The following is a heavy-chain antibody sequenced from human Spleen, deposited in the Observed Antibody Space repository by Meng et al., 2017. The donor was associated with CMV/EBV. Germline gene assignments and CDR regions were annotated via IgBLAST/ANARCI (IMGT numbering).Heavy chain of an antibody. V-gene: IGHV3-21*01. Sequence: GGSLRLSCAASGFTFSSYAMSWVRQAPGKGLEWVSPISSSSSYIYYADSVKGRFTISRDNAKNTLYLQMNSLRVEDTAVYHCARSVGGGAFDPWGQGTLVTVSS. J-gene: IGHJ5*02. CDR1: GFTFSSYA. D-gene: IGHD3-16*01. CDR2: ISSSSSYI. CDR3: ARSVGGGAFDP.